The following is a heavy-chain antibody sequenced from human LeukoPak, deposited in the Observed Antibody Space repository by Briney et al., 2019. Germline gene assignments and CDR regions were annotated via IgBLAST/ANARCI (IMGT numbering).Heavy chain of an antibody. CDR3: ARDSMAAAGREFDY. CDR2: INPNSGGT. D-gene: IGHD6-13*01. V-gene: IGHV1-2*02. CDR1: GYTFTGYY. Sequence: EASVKVSCKASGYTFTGYYMHWVRQAPGQGLEWMGWINPNSGGTNYAQKFQGRVTMTRDTSISTAYMELSRLRSDDTAVYYCARDSMAAAGREFDYWGQGTLVTVSS. J-gene: IGHJ4*02.